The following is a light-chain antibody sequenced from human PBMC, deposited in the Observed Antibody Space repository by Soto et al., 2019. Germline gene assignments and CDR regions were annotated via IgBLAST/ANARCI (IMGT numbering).Light chain of an antibody. CDR1: SSDVGGYKY. Sequence: QSVLTPPASVSGSPGQSTTISCTGTSSDVGGYKYVSWFQQYPGKAPRLIIYEVNNRPSGVSHRFSGSKSGNTASLTISGLQDEDEAEYYCNSYKSSGMRVFGTGTKVTVL. V-gene: IGLV2-14*01. J-gene: IGLJ1*01. CDR2: EVN. CDR3: NSYKSSGMRV.